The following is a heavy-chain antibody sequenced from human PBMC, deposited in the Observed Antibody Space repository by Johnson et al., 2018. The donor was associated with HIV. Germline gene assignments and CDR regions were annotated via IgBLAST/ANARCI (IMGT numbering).Heavy chain of an antibody. CDR2: IDWNGGSS. J-gene: IGHJ3*02. CDR3: ARGAYSSSWHASDASDI. CDR1: GFTFDDYG. V-gene: IGHV3-20*04. Sequence: VHLVESGGGVVRPGGSLRLSCAASGFTFDDYGMTWVRQAPGKGLEWVSGIDWNGGSSGYADSVKGRFSISRDNGKNSLYLQMNSLRAEDTALYYCARGAYSSSWHASDASDIWGQGTMVTVSS. D-gene: IGHD6-13*01.